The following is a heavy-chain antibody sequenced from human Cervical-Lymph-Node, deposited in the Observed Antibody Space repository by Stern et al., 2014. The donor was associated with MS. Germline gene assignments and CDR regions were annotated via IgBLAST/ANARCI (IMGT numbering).Heavy chain of an antibody. V-gene: IGHV1-46*01. CDR2: INPRGARI. D-gene: IGHD4-23*01. J-gene: IGHJ4*01. CDR1: GYTFTSYY. Sequence: VQLVESGAEVKKPGASVKVSCTASGYTFTSYYMQWLRQAPGQGLEWMGIINPRGARITYAKKFQGRVAMTRDKSTSTVYMERSRLRSEDTAVYYCARDLGDYGGTNALDYWGQGTLVTVSS. CDR3: ARDLGDYGGTNALDY.